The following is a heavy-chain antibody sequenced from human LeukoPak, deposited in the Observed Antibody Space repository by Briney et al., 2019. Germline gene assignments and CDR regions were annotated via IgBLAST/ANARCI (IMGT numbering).Heavy chain of an antibody. V-gene: IGHV3-21*01. J-gene: IGHJ4*02. D-gene: IGHD3-22*01. CDR3: ARVDWGRHYYGSSGYYFDY. CDR2: ISSSSSYI. Sequence: PGGSLRLSCAASGFTFSSYSMNWVRQAPGKGLEWVSSISSSSSYIYYADSVKGRFTISRDNAKNSLYLQMNSLRAEDTAVYYCARVDWGRHYYGSSGYYFDYWGQGTLVTVSS. CDR1: GFTFSSYS.